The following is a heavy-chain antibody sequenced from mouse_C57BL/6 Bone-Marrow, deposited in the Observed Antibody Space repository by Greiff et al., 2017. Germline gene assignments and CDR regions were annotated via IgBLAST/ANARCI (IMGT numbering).Heavy chain of an antibody. D-gene: IGHD1-1*01. CDR3: ARLGYYYGSSYEAWFAY. J-gene: IGHJ3*01. V-gene: IGHV1-55*01. CDR1: GYTFTSYW. CDR2: IYPGSGST. Sequence: QVQLKKSGAELVKPGASVKMSCKASGYTFTSYWITWVKQRPGQGLEWIGDIYPGSGSTNYNEKFKSKATLTVDTSSSTAYMQLSSLTSEDSAVYYCARLGYYYGSSYEAWFAYWGQGTLVTVSA.